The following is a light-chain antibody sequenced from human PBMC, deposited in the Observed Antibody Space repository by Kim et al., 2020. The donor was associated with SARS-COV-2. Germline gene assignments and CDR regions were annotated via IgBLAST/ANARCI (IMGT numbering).Light chain of an antibody. CDR1: ILRRYH. Sequence: SSELTQDPAVSVALGQTVSITCQGDILRRYHASWYQQKPGQAPVLVIYGKDSRASGIPDRFSGSSSGDKTSLTIPGAQAEDEADYYCNSLVGSGGHYAFG. CDR2: GKD. V-gene: IGLV3-19*01. J-gene: IGLJ1*01. CDR3: NSLVGSGGHYA.